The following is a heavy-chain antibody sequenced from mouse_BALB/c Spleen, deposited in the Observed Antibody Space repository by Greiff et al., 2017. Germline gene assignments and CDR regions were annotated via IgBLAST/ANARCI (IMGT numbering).Heavy chain of an antibody. D-gene: IGHD4-1*01. Sequence: QVQLQQSGAELVRPGASVKMSCKASGYTFTSYTMHWVKQRPGQGLEWIGYINPSSGYTNYNQKFKDKATLTSDKSSSTAYMELSSLTSEDSAVYDCARGGLGQGLDYWGQGTTLTVSS. CDR2: INPSSGYT. V-gene: IGHV1-4*01. CDR1: GYTFTSYT. J-gene: IGHJ2*01. CDR3: ARGGLGQGLDY.